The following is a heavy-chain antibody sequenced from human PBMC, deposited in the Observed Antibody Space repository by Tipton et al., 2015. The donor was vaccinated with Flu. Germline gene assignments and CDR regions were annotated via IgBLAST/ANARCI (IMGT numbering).Heavy chain of an antibody. CDR3: AKVIPEKVAGLDY. V-gene: IGHV3-23*01. CDR2: ISGGGDST. CDR1: GFTFSSYA. D-gene: IGHD6-19*01. J-gene: IGHJ4*02. Sequence: GSLRLSCAASGFTFSSYALSWVRQAPGRGLEWVSTISGGGDSTYYADSVKGRFTISRDNVKNTLYLQMNSLRAEDTAIYYCAKVIPEKVAGLDYWGQGTLVTASS.